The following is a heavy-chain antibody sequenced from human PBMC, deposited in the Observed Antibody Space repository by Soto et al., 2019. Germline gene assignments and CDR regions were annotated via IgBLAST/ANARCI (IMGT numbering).Heavy chain of an antibody. V-gene: IGHV4-39*01. CDR3: ARRGYYAISAFDI. CDR1: GGSISSYY. D-gene: IGHD2-8*01. CDR2: IYYSGST. Sequence: SETLSLTCTVSGGSISSYYWGWIRQPPGKGLEWIGSIYYSGSTYYNPSLKSRVTISVDTSKNQFSLKLSSVTAADTAVYYCARRGYYAISAFDIWGQGTMVT. J-gene: IGHJ3*02.